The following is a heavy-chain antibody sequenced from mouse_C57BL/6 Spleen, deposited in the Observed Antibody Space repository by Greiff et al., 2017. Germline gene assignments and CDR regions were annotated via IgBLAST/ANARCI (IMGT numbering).Heavy chain of an antibody. Sequence: VQLQQSGAELVKPGASVKLSCKASGYTFTSYWMQWVKQRPGQGLEWIGEIDPSDSYTNYNQKFKGKATLTVDTSSSTAYMQLSSLTSEDSAVYYCARGDSSGYLYYFDYWGQGTTLTVSS. CDR1: GYTFTSYW. J-gene: IGHJ2*01. V-gene: IGHV1-50*01. D-gene: IGHD3-2*02. CDR2: IDPSDSYT. CDR3: ARGDSSGYLYYFDY.